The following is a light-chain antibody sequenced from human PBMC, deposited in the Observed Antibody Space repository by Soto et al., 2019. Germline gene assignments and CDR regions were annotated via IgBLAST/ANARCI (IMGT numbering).Light chain of an antibody. J-gene: IGLJ2*01. CDR3: QVWDSSSTQMV. Sequence: SYELTQPPSVSVAPGQTARIACGGDKIGSKSVHWYLQRSGQAPTLVVYDDTDRPSKIPERFSGSNSENTATLTISRVEVGDEADYYCQVWDSSSTQMVFGGGTKLTVL. CDR2: DDT. CDR1: KIGSKS. V-gene: IGLV3-21*02.